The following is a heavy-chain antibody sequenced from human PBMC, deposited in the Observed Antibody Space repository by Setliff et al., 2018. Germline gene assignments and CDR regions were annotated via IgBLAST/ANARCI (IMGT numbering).Heavy chain of an antibody. D-gene: IGHD4-17*01. J-gene: IGHJ3*02. V-gene: IGHV4-34*09. Sequence: SETLSLTCSAYGGTFSDYHWTWIRQPPGEGLEWIGNIYNSGNTHYNPSLKSRVTISVDTSKNQLSLKLSSVTAADTAVYYCARSMGDYGDYIEDAFDIWGQGAMVTVSS. CDR1: GGTFSDYH. CDR2: IYNSGNT. CDR3: ARSMGDYGDYIEDAFDI.